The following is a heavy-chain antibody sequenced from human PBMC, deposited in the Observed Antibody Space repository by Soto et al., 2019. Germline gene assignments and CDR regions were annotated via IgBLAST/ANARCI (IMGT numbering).Heavy chain of an antibody. CDR2: INPNSGGT. Sequence: ASVKVSCKASGYTFTRSGISWVRQAPGQGLEWMGWINPNSGGTNYAQKFQGWVTMTRDTSISTAYMELSRLRSDDTAVYYCARDSGSYYYYYGMDVWGQGTTVTVSS. CDR1: GYTFTRSG. J-gene: IGHJ6*02. CDR3: ARDSGSYYYYYGMDV. V-gene: IGHV1-2*04. D-gene: IGHD3-10*01.